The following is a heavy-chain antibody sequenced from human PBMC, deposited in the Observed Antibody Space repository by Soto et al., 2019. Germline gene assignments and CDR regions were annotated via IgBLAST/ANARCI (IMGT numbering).Heavy chain of an antibody. V-gene: IGHV1-18*04. CDR1: GYTFTKYG. Sequence: QVQLVQSGAEVKKPGAAVKVSCKASGYTFTKYGISWVRQAPGQGLEWMGWISAYNGDTNYAQKLKGRVTMTTDTSTNTACMDLRGLRSDATAVYCCARAAIYFASGSDFWGQGTLVTVSS. D-gene: IGHD3-10*01. J-gene: IGHJ4*02. CDR3: ARAAIYFASGSDF. CDR2: ISAYNGDT.